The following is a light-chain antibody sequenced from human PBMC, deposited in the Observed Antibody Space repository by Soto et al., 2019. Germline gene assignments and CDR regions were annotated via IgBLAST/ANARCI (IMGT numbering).Light chain of an antibody. Sequence: DIRMTQSPSTLSASVGDRVTITCRASQSISTSLAWYQQKPGKAPKFLIYKASSLEFGVPSRFSGSGSGTEFTLTISSLQPDEFATEDCQQYNSYWTFGQGTKVE. CDR2: KAS. V-gene: IGKV1-5*03. CDR1: QSISTS. J-gene: IGKJ1*01. CDR3: QQYNSYWT.